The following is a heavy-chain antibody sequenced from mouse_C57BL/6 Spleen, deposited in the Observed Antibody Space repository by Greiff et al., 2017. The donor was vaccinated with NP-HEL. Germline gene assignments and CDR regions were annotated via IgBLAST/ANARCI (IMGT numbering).Heavy chain of an antibody. CDR1: GYSITSGYY. V-gene: IGHV3-6*01. Sequence: DVQLQESGPGLVKPSQSLSLTCSVTGYSITSGYYWNWIRQFPGNKLEWMGYISYDGSNNYNPSLKNRISITRDTSKNQFFLKLNSVTTEDTATYYCARDPLSFAYWGQGTLVTVSA. D-gene: IGHD6-1*01. CDR3: ARDPLSFAY. CDR2: ISYDGSN. J-gene: IGHJ3*01.